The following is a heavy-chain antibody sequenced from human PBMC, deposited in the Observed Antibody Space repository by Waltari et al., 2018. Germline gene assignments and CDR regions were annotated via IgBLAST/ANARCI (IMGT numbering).Heavy chain of an antibody. CDR2: IKQDGSEK. J-gene: IGHJ4*02. CDR3: ARDRQQWLPDGFDY. Sequence: EVQLVESGGGLVQPGGSLRLSCAASGFTFSSYWMSWVRQAPGKGLEWVANIKQDGSEKYYVDSVKGRFTISRDNAKNSLYLQMNSLRAEDTAVYYCARDRQQWLPDGFDYWGQGTLVTVSS. V-gene: IGHV3-7*01. CDR1: GFTFSSYW. D-gene: IGHD6-19*01.